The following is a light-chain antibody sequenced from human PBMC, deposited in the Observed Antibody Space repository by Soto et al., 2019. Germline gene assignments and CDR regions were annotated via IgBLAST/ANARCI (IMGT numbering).Light chain of an antibody. CDR3: VRWDSSRSRLT. V-gene: IGKV3-20*01. CDR1: QSVNSRY. J-gene: IGKJ1*01. CDR2: GAS. Sequence: EMVLTQSPGTLSLSPGERATLSCRTSQSVNSRYLAWYQHKPGQAPRLLIYGASNRATGIPDRFSVSASGTDFTLTISRLDPDDFVLYYCVRWDSSRSRLTFVQGTKVDI.